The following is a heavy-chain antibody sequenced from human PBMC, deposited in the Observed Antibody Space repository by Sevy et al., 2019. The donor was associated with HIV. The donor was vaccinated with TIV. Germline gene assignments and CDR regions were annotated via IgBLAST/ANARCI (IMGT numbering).Heavy chain of an antibody. CDR2: ISGSGGST. J-gene: IGHJ3*02. V-gene: IGHV3-23*01. CDR1: GFTFSSYA. CDR3: AKYATVVTGQPDAFDI. D-gene: IGHD4-17*01. Sequence: GGSLRLSCAASGFTFSSYAMSWVRQAPGKGLEWVSAISGSGGSTYYADSVKGRFTNARDNSKNTLYLQMNSLRAEDTAVYYCAKYATVVTGQPDAFDIWGQGTMVTVSS.